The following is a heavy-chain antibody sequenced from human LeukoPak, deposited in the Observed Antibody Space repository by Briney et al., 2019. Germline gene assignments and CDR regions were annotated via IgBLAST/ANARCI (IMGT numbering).Heavy chain of an antibody. D-gene: IGHD6-19*01. V-gene: IGHV4-39*01. CDR3: ARQRIAVAGLGYCDF. J-gene: IGHJ4*02. CDR1: GGSISSSSYY. CDR2: IYYSGST. Sequence: PSETLSLTCTVSGGSISSSSYYWGWIRQPPGKGLEWIGTIYYSGSTYYNPSLKSRVTISVDTSKNQFSLRLSSVTAADTAVYYCARQRIAVAGLGYCDFWGQGTLVTVSS.